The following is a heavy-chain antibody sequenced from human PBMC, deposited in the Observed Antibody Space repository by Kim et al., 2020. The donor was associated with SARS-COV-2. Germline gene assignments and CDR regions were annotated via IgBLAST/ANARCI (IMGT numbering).Heavy chain of an antibody. CDR1: GFTFDDYA. J-gene: IGHJ4*02. Sequence: GGSLRLSCAASGFTFDDYAMHWVRQAPGKGLEWVSGISWNSVSIGYADSVKGRFTISRANSKNSLYLQMNSLRAEDTALYYCAKASQQMAFDYWGQGTLVTVSS. D-gene: IGHD6-13*01. CDR2: ISWNSVSI. V-gene: IGHV3-9*01. CDR3: AKASQQMAFDY.